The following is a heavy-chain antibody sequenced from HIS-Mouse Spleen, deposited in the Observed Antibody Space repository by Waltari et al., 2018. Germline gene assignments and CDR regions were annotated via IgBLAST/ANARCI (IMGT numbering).Heavy chain of an antibody. D-gene: IGHD3-22*01. V-gene: IGHV3-49*05. Sequence: EVQLVESGGGLVKPGRSLRLSCTASGFTFGDYAMSWFRHAPGTGRGWVGFIRSKAYGGTTEYAASVKGRFTISRDDSKSIAYLQMNSLKTEDTAVYYCTRVGVAYYDSSGDDAFDIWGQGTMVTVSS. CDR2: IRSKAYGGTT. CDR1: GFTFGDYA. J-gene: IGHJ3*02. CDR3: TRVGVAYYDSSGDDAFDI.